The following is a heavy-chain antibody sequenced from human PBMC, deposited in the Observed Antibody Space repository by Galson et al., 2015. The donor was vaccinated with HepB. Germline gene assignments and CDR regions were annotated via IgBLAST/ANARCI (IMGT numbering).Heavy chain of an antibody. CDR3: ARDVKYGGNNALDC. V-gene: IGHV3-30*03. CDR1: GFTFSNYA. D-gene: IGHD4-23*01. Sequence: SLRLSCAASGFTFSNYAMHWVRQAPGKGLEWVAVISYDGSNKYYADSVKGRFTISRDNSKNTLYLQMNSLRAEDTAVYYCARDVKYGGNNALDCWGQGSLVTVSS. J-gene: IGHJ4*02. CDR2: ISYDGSNK.